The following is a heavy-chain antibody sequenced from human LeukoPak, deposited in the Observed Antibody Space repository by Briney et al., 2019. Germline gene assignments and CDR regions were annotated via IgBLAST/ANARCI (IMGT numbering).Heavy chain of an antibody. Sequence: GESLKISCAASGFTFSDYYMSWIRQAPGKGLEWVSYISSSDSTIYYADSVKGRFTISRDNAKNSLYLQMNSLRAEDMALYYCAKDKHYYGSGSLDYWGQGTLVTVSS. V-gene: IGHV3-11*01. D-gene: IGHD3-10*01. CDR1: GFTFSDYY. J-gene: IGHJ4*02. CDR2: ISSSDSTI. CDR3: AKDKHYYGSGSLDY.